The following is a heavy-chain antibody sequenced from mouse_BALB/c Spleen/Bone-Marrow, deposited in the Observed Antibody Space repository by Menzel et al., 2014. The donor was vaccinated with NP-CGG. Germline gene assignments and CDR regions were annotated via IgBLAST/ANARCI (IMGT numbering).Heavy chain of an antibody. CDR3: TRQGFAC. J-gene: IGHJ3*01. CDR1: GYTFSSYW. Sequence: QVQLKESGPELMKPGASVKISCKATGYTFSSYWIEWVKQRPGHGLEWIGEILPGSGNTHYNEKFKGKATFTADTSSNTAYMQLSSLTSGDPAVYYCTRQGFACWGQGTLVTVSA. CDR2: ILPGSGNT. V-gene: IGHV1-9*01.